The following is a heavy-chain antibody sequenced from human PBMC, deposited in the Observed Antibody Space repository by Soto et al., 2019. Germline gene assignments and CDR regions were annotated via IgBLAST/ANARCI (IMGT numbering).Heavy chain of an antibody. Sequence: GGSLRLSCAASGFTFSNAWMNWVRQAPGKGLEWVGRIKSKTDGGTTDYAAPVKGRFTISRDDSKNTLYLQMNSLKTEDTAVYYCTTDLEPRDLYGDYDYWGQGTLVTVSS. J-gene: IGHJ4*02. CDR1: GFTFSNAW. CDR3: TTDLEPRDLYGDYDY. V-gene: IGHV3-15*07. CDR2: IKSKTDGGTT. D-gene: IGHD4-17*01.